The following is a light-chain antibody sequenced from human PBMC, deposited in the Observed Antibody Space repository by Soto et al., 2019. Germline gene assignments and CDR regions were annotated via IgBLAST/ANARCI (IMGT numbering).Light chain of an antibody. Sequence: DIPMTQSPSTLSASVGDRVTITCRASQTISSWLAWYQQKPGKAPKLLIYAASTLESGVSSRFSGRGSGTEFTHTINGLQPEDFATYYCQQYKSYLRTFGQGTKVEIK. V-gene: IGKV1-5*01. J-gene: IGKJ1*01. CDR3: QQYKSYLRT. CDR1: QTISSW. CDR2: AAS.